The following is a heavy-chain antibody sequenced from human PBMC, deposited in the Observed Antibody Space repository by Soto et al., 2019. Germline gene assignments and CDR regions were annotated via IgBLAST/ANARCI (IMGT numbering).Heavy chain of an antibody. CDR3: ARDRQARCSGGSCYLDS. Sequence: GGSLRLSCEASGFTLSSFSMNWVRQAPGKGLEWVSSISSSSRFIYYTDSVKGRFTISRDNAKNSLYLQMNSLRAEDTAVYYCARDRQARCSGGSCYLDSWGQGTLVTVSS. CDR2: ISSSSRFI. J-gene: IGHJ4*02. D-gene: IGHD2-15*01. CDR1: GFTLSSFS. V-gene: IGHV3-21*01.